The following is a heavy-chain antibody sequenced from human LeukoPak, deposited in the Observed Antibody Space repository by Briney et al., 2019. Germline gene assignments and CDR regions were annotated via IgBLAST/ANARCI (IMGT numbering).Heavy chain of an antibody. CDR2: IYYTGST. V-gene: IGHV4-59*01. J-gene: IGHJ6*03. CDR1: GGSINTYY. D-gene: IGHD2-2*01. Sequence: SETLSLTCTVSGGSINTYYWSWIRQPPGKGLEWIGDIYYTGSTNYNPSLKSRVTISVDTSKNQFSLNLSSVTAADTAVYYCARATYQLHGGNLYYYYYMDVWGKGTTVTVSS. CDR3: ARATYQLHGGNLYYYYYMDV.